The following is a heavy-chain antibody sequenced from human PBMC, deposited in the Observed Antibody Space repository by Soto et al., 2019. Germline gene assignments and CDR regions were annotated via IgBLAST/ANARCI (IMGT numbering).Heavy chain of an antibody. J-gene: IGHJ3*02. D-gene: IGHD3-10*01. V-gene: IGHV4-39*07. CDR3: ARDRGPGDAFDI. Sequence: SENLSLTCTVSGGSISSSSYYWGWIRQPPGKGLEWIGSIYYSGSTYYNPSLKSRVTISVDTSKNQFSLKLSSVTAADTAVYYCARDRGPGDAFDIWGQGTMVTVSS. CDR1: GGSISSSSYY. CDR2: IYYSGST.